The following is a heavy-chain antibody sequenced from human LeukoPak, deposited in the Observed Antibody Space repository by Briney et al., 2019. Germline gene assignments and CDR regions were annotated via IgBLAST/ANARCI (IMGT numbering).Heavy chain of an antibody. J-gene: IGHJ4*01. CDR1: GFTFSDYY. V-gene: IGHV3-11*04. CDR3: VREGFYFFDF. CDR2: ISSSGSTI. Sequence: GALRLSCAASGFTFSDYYMSWIRQAPGKGLEWVSYISSSGSTIYYADSVRGRFTIFRDNAKDSVYLQMNSLRAEDSATYYCVREGFYFFDFWGQGTLVTVSS.